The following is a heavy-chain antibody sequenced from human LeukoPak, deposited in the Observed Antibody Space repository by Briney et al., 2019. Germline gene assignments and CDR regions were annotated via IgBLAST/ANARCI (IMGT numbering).Heavy chain of an antibody. D-gene: IGHD4-23*01. J-gene: IGHJ1*01. Sequence: GGSLRLSCAASGFTFSSYWMRWVRQAPGKRLVWVSGVNTVGSSTNYADSVKGRFTISRDNAKNTVYQQMNSVGVDYMAVYYCNGGKVEQWGQGTLVTVSS. V-gene: IGHV3-74*01. CDR3: NGGKVEQ. CDR1: GFTFSSYW. CDR2: VNTVGSST.